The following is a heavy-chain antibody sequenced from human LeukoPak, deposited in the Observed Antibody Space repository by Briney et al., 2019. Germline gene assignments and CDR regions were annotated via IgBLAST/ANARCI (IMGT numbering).Heavy chain of an antibody. D-gene: IGHD2-2*01. Sequence: SVKVSCKASGGTFSSYAISWVRQAPGQGLEWMGGIIPIFGTANYAQKFQGRVTITADESTSTAYMELSSLRSEDTAVYYCAREWGYCSSTSCYRSFDYWGQGTLVTVSS. V-gene: IGHV1-69*13. CDR2: IIPIFGTA. J-gene: IGHJ4*02. CDR3: AREWGYCSSTSCYRSFDY. CDR1: GGTFSSYA.